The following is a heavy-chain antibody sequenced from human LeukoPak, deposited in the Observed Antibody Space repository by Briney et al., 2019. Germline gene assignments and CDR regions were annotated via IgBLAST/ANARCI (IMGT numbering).Heavy chain of an antibody. D-gene: IGHD1-26*01. CDR2: ISSSGSTI. V-gene: IGHV3-48*03. J-gene: IGHJ4*02. CDR1: GFTFSSYE. CDR3: ANMWEGGY. Sequence: GGSLRLSCAASGFTFSSYEMNWVRQAPGKGLEWVSYISSSGSTIYYADSVKGRFTISRDNAKNSLYLQMDSLRDEDAAVYFCANMWEGGYWGQGTLVTVFS.